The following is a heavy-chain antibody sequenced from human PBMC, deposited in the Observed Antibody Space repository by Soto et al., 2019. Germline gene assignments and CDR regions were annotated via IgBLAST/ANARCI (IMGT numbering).Heavy chain of an antibody. CDR3: ARVGQYYDFWSGYYTRWFAP. J-gene: IGHJ5*02. Sequence: QVQLQESGPGLVKPSETLSLTCTVSGGSISSYYWSWIRQPPGKGLEWMGYIYYSGSTNYNPSLKRRVTISVDTSKNPFSLKLSSVTDADTAVYYCARVGQYYDFWSGYYTRWFAPGGKGTLVTVSS. V-gene: IGHV4-59*01. CDR1: GGSISSYY. CDR2: IYYSGST. D-gene: IGHD3-3*01.